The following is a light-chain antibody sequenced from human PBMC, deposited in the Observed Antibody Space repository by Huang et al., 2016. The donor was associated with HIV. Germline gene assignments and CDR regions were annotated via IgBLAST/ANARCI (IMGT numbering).Light chain of an antibody. J-gene: IGKJ5*01. CDR2: DAS. CDR3: QQRSNWPPIT. CDR1: QSVSRY. Sequence: EIVLTQSPATLSLSPGERATLSCRASQSVSRYLAWYQQKPDQAPRLLIYDASNRATGIPARFSSSGSGTYFTLTISSLEPEDFAVYYCQQRSNWPPITFGQGTRLEIK. V-gene: IGKV3-11*01.